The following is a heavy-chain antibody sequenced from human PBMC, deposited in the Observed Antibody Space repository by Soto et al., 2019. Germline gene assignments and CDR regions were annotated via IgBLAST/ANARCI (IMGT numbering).Heavy chain of an antibody. D-gene: IGHD3-22*01. CDR3: AKGYYYDSSGYFHLPGSSGAFDI. Sequence: PGGSLRLSCAASGFTFSSYAMSWVRQAPGKGLEWVSAISGSGGSTYYADSVKGRFTISRDNSKNTLYLQMNSLRAEDTAVYYCAKGYYYDSSGYFHLPGSSGAFDIWGQGTMVTVSS. J-gene: IGHJ3*02. CDR1: GFTFSSYA. CDR2: ISGSGGST. V-gene: IGHV3-23*01.